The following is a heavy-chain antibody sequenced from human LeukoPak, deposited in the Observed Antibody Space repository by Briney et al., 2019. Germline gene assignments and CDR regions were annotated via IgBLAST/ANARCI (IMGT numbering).Heavy chain of an antibody. D-gene: IGHD3-3*01. CDR1: GFTVSSNY. J-gene: IGHJ4*02. CDR3: ARERSFGVVIMPDY. V-gene: IGHV3-53*01. CDR2: IYSGGST. Sequence: PGGSLRLSCAASGFTVSSNYMSWVRQAPGKGLEWVSVIYSGGSTYYADSVKGRFTISRDNSKNTLYLQMNSLRAEDTAVYYCARERSFGVVIMPDYWGQGTLVTVSS.